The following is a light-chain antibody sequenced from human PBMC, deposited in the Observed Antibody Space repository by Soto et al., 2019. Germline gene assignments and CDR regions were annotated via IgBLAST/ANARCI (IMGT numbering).Light chain of an antibody. J-gene: IGLJ1*01. CDR1: SSDVGAYSY. CDR2: DVS. CDR3: SSYTSSRTYV. V-gene: IGLV2-14*01. Sequence: QSVLTQPASVSGSPGQSITISCTGTSSDVGAYSYVSWYQQHPGKAPKLIIYDVSDRPPGISNRFSGSKSDNTASLTISGLQAEDEAEYYCSSYTSSRTYVFGTGTQLTVL.